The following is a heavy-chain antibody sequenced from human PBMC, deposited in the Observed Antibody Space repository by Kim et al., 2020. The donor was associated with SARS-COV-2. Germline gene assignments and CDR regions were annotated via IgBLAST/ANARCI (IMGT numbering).Heavy chain of an antibody. CDR2: IYHSGST. CDR3: ARHSSSGYFDY. CDR1: GYSISSGYY. Sequence: SETLSLTCTVSGYSISSGYYWGWIRQPPGKGLEWIGSIYHSGSTYYNPSLKSRVTISVDTSKNQFSLKLSSVTAADTAVYYCARHSSSGYFDYWGQGTLV. J-gene: IGHJ4*02. D-gene: IGHD6-6*01. V-gene: IGHV4-38-2*02.